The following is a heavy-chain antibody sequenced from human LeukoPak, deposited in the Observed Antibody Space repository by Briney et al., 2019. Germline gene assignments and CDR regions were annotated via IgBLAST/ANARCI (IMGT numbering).Heavy chain of an antibody. V-gene: IGHV4-59*08. Sequence: SETLSLTCTVSGGSIGSYYWSWIRQPPGKGLEWIGYIYYSGSTNYNPSLKSRVTISVDTSKNQFSLKLSSVTAADTAVYYCARSPGIAAAPLIFDYWGQGTLVTVSS. CDR2: IYYSGST. CDR3: ARSPGIAAAPLIFDY. D-gene: IGHD6-13*01. CDR1: GGSIGSYY. J-gene: IGHJ4*02.